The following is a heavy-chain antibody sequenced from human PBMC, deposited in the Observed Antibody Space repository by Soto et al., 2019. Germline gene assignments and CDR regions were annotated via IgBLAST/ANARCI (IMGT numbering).Heavy chain of an antibody. D-gene: IGHD3-3*01. V-gene: IGHV3-23*01. CDR3: VKRAHDFWSGYPNWFDP. CDR2: ISGSGGST. Sequence: PGGSLRLSCAASGFTFSSYAMSWFRQAPGKGLEWVSAISGSGGSTYYADSVKGRFTISRDNSKNTLYLQMNSLRAEDTAVYYCVKRAHDFWSGYPNWFDPWGQGTLVTVSS. CDR1: GFTFSSYA. J-gene: IGHJ5*02.